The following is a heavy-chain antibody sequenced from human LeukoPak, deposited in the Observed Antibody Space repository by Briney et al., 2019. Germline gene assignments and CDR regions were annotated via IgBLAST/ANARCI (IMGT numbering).Heavy chain of an antibody. CDR3: ARYVVGYSSSSWSWFDP. V-gene: IGHV1-2*02. D-gene: IGHD6-6*01. CDR2: INPNSGGT. J-gene: IGHJ5*02. CDR1: GYTFTGYY. Sequence: GASVKVSCKASGYTFTGYYMHWVRQAPGRGLEWMGWINPNSGGTNYAQKFQGRVTMTRDTSISTAYMELSRLRSDDTAVYYCARYVVGYSSSSWSWFDPWGQGTLVTVSS.